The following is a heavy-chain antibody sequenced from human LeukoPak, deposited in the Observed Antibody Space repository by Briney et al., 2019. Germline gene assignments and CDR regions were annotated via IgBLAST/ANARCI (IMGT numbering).Heavy chain of an antibody. CDR1: GGSISSGGYY. J-gene: IGHJ5*02. CDR2: IYYSGGT. CDR3: ARERSSWYGSHNWFDP. D-gene: IGHD6-13*01. V-gene: IGHV4-31*03. Sequence: KTSETLSLTCTVSGGSISSGGYYWSWVRQHPGKGLEWIGYIYYSGGTYYNPSLKSRVTISVDTSKNQFSLKLSSVTAADTAVYYCARERSSWYGSHNWFDPWGQGTLVTVSS.